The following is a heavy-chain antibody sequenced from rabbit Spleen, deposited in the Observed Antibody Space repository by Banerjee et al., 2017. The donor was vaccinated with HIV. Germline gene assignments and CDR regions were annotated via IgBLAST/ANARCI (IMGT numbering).Heavy chain of an antibody. CDR3: ARSGGDIYDFKL. V-gene: IGHV1S45*01. J-gene: IGHJ4*01. CDR2: IYTGAGGT. CDR1: GFSFSNKAV. Sequence: QEQLVESGGGLVRPEGSLKLSCTASGFSFSNKAVMCWVRQAPGKGLQWIACIYTGAGGTWYASWAKGRFTISKTSSTTVTLQMTSLTVADTATYFCARSGGDIYDFKLWGPGTLVTVS. D-gene: IGHD2-1*01.